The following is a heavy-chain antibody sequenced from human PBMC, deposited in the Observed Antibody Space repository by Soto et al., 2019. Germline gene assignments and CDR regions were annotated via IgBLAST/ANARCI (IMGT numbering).Heavy chain of an antibody. Sequence: EVQLLESGGGLVQPGGSLRLSCAASGFTFSSYAMSWVRQAPGKGLECVSAVSCNGQGLYYADSVRGRFTISRENSKDPGFLHMDSLRAEDTTVYYCARDRDYPRVYFHYWGQGTLVTVSA. CDR2: VSCNGQGL. J-gene: IGHJ4*02. CDR3: ARDRDYPRVYFHY. D-gene: IGHD3-10*01. CDR1: GFTFSSYA. V-gene: IGHV3-23*01.